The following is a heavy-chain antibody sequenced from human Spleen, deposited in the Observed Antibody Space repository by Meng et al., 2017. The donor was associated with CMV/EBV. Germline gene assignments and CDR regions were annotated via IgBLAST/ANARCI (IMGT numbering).Heavy chain of an antibody. Sequence: SGYSFTSYWIGWVRQMPGKGLEWMGIIYPGDSDTRYSPSFQGQVTISADKSISTAYLQWSSLKASDTAMYYCARRSEDGYNHNWFDPWGQGTLVTVSS. D-gene: IGHD5-24*01. J-gene: IGHJ5*02. V-gene: IGHV5-51*01. CDR1: GYSFTSYW. CDR2: IYPGDSDT. CDR3: ARRSEDGYNHNWFDP.